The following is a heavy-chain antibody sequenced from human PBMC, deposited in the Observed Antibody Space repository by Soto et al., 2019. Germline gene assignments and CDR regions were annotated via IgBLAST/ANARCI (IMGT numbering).Heavy chain of an antibody. V-gene: IGHV4-59*01. CDR1: GGSISSYY. CDR3: ARVIPTIRGSEIYYFDY. Sequence: PSETLSLTCTVSGGSISSYYWSWIRQPPEKGLEWIGYIYYSGSTNYNPSLKSRVTISVDTSKNQFSLKLSSVTAADTAVYYCARVIPTIRGSEIYYFDYWGQGTLVTVSS. CDR2: IYYSGST. D-gene: IGHD3-10*01. J-gene: IGHJ4*02.